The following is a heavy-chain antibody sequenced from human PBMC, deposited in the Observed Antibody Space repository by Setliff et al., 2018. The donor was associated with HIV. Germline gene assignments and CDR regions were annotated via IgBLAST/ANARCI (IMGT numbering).Heavy chain of an antibody. J-gene: IGHJ4*02. CDR3: AKTSPKDGYSSDF. Sequence: ASVKVSCKASGYSFSSYAISWVRQAPGQGLEWMGWISAYNGPTNYAQKFQGRVTMTTDTSTNTAYMELSSLGSDDTAVYYCAKTSPKDGYSSDFWGQGTPVTVSS. D-gene: IGHD4-4*01. V-gene: IGHV1-18*01. CDR2: ISAYNGPT. CDR1: GYSFSSYA.